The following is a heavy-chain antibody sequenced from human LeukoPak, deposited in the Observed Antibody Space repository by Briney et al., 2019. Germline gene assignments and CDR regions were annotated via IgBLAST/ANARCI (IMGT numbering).Heavy chain of an antibody. J-gene: IGHJ3*02. CDR1: GYTFTSYY. Sequence: ASVKVSCKASGYTFTSYYMHWVRQAPGQGLEWMGWINPNSGGTNYAQNFQGRVTMTRDTSIGTAYMELSRLRSDDTALYYCARASGRYSDAFDIWGQGTMVTVSS. CDR2: INPNSGGT. V-gene: IGHV1-2*02. CDR3: ARASGRYSDAFDI. D-gene: IGHD1-26*01.